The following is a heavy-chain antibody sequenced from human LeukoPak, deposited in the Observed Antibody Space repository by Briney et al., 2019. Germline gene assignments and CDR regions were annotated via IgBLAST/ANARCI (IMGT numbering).Heavy chain of an antibody. D-gene: IGHD3-16*02. CDR2: ISAYNGNT. CDR3: ARDRVITFGGVIVIHGDAFDI. Sequence: ASVKVSCKASGYTFTSYGISWVRQAPGQGLERMGWISAYNGNTNYAQKLQGRVTMTTDTSTSTAYMELRSLRSDDTAVYYCARDRVITFGGVIVIHGDAFDIWGQGTMVTVSS. CDR1: GYTFTSYG. J-gene: IGHJ3*02. V-gene: IGHV1-18*01.